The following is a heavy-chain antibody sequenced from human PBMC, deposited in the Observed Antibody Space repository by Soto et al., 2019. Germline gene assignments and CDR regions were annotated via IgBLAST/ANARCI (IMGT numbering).Heavy chain of an antibody. D-gene: IGHD2-8*01. CDR2: IYYSGST. V-gene: IGHV4-30-4*01. Sequence: SETLSLTCTVSGCSISSGDYYWSWIRQPPGKGLEWIGYIYYSGSTYYNPSLKSRVTISVDTSKNQFSLKLSSVTAADTAVYYCARARLQYCTNGVCYKELRPFDYWGQGTLVTVSS. J-gene: IGHJ4*02. CDR1: GCSISSGDYY. CDR3: ARARLQYCTNGVCYKELRPFDY.